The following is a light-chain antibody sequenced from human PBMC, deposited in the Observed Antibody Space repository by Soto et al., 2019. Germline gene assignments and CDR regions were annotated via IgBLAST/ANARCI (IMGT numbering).Light chain of an antibody. Sequence: QSALTQPRSVSGSPGQSVTISCTGTSSDVGGYNYVSWYQQHPGKAPKLMIYAVSERPSGVPDRFSGSKSGNTASLTISGLQAEDEADYYCCSYAGNAYVFGTGTKVTVL. V-gene: IGLV2-11*01. CDR2: AVS. J-gene: IGLJ1*01. CDR1: SSDVGGYNY. CDR3: CSYAGNAYV.